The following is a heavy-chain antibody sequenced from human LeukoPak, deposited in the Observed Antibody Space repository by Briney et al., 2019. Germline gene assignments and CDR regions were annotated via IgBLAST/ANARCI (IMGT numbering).Heavy chain of an antibody. CDR3: ARDYWWNYDY. J-gene: IGHJ4*02. D-gene: IGHD1-7*01. CDR2: ISKDGSDK. V-gene: IGHV3-30-3*01. Sequence: GGSLRLSCAASGFTFSDYAMHWVRQAPGKGLEWVAVISKDGSDKYYPGSVRGRFTISRDNSKNTIYLQMDSLRAEDTAIYYCARDYWWNYDYWGQGTLVAVSS. CDR1: GFTFSDYA.